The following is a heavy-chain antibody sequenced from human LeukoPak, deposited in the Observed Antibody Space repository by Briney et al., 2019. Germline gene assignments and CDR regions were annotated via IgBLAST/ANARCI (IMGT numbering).Heavy chain of an antibody. CDR1: GGSISSSRSY. CDR3: SREGYSCPNWFDT. Sequence: SETLSLTCSVSGGSISSSRSYWGWIRQPPGKGLEWVGSIYYNGDTYYNPSFKSRVSMSVDTAKNQISLILTSVTAADTAVYYCSREGYSCPNWFDTWGQGTLVTVSS. D-gene: IGHD4-11*01. CDR2: IYYNGDT. V-gene: IGHV4-39*07. J-gene: IGHJ5*02.